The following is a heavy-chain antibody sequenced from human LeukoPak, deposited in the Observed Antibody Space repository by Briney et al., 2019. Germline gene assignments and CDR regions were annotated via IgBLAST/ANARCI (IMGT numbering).Heavy chain of an antibody. V-gene: IGHV4-34*01. CDR1: GGSFSGYY. J-gene: IGHJ4*02. CDR2: INHSGST. Sequence: SETLSLTCAVYGGSFSGYYWSWIRQPPGKGLEWIGEINHSGSTNYNPSLKSRVTISVDTSKNQFSLKLSSVTAADTAVYYCARQYDSSGYYYGAFDYWGQGTLVTVSS. D-gene: IGHD3-22*01. CDR3: ARQYDSSGYYYGAFDY.